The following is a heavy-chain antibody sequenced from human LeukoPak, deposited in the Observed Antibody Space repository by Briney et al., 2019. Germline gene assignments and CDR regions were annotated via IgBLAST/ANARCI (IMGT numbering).Heavy chain of an antibody. CDR2: ISSSGSTI. Sequence: LSLTCNVSGGSISSFYWSWIRQPPGKGLEWVSYISSSGSTIYYADSVKGRFTISRDNAKNSLYLQMNSLRAEDTAVYYCARGHFLYYFDYRGQGTLVTVSS. D-gene: IGHD3-3*02. J-gene: IGHJ4*02. CDR3: ARGHFLYYFDY. V-gene: IGHV3-11*04. CDR1: GGSISSFY.